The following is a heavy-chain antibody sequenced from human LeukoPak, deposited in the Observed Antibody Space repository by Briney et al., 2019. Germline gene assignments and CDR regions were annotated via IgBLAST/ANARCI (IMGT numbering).Heavy chain of an antibody. CDR3: ARQVLGESGYSYGAVDY. J-gene: IGHJ4*02. CDR2: IFPGDSDT. D-gene: IGHD5-18*01. CDR1: GYSFTSYW. Sequence: GESLKISCKGSGYSFTSYWIGWVRQMPGKGLEWMGIIFPGDSDTRYSPSFQGQVTISADKSISTAYLQWSSLKASDTAMYYCARQVLGESGYSYGAVDYWGQGTLVTVSS. V-gene: IGHV5-51*01.